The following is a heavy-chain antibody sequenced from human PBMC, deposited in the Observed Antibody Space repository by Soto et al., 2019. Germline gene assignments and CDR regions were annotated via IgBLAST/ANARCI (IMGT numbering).Heavy chain of an antibody. CDR2: IYSGGST. CDR3: ARGITMVRGVIITHSSYYYGMDV. Sequence: GGSLRLSCAASGFTVSSNYMIWVRQAPGKGLEWVSVIYSGGSTYYADSVKGRFTISRDNSKNTLYLQMNSLRAEDTAVYYCARGITMVRGVIITHSSYYYGMDVWGQGTTVTVSS. D-gene: IGHD3-10*01. J-gene: IGHJ6*02. V-gene: IGHV3-53*01. CDR1: GFTVSSNY.